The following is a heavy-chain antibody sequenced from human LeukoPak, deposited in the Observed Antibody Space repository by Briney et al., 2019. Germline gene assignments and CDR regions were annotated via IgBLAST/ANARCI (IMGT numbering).Heavy chain of an antibody. CDR3: ASRDTAMVAFDY. CDR2: ISGSGGSA. V-gene: IGHV3-23*01. Sequence: GGSLRLSCAASGFTLSSYAMSWVSQAPGKGLEWVSAISGSGGSAYYADSVKGRFTISRDNSKNTLYLQMNSLRAEDTAVYYCASRDTAMVAFDYWGQGTLVTVSS. D-gene: IGHD5-18*01. CDR1: GFTLSSYA. J-gene: IGHJ4*02.